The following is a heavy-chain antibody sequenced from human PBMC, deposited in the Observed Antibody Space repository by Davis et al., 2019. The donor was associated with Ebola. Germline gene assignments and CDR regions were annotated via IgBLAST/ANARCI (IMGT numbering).Heavy chain of an antibody. D-gene: IGHD6-13*01. CDR1: GGTFSSYA. Sequence: SVKVSCKASGGTFSSYAISWVRPAPGQGLEWMGGIIPIFGTANYAQKFQGRVTITADESTSTAYMELSSMRSEDTAVYYCARDGAGIAPAVNWFDPWGQGTLVTVSS. CDR2: IIPIFGTA. J-gene: IGHJ5*02. CDR3: ARDGAGIAPAVNWFDP. V-gene: IGHV1-69*13.